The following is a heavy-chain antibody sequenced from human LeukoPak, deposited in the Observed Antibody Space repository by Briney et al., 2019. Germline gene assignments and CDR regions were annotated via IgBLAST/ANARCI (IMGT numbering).Heavy chain of an antibody. CDR1: GFTVSSSG. V-gene: IGHV3-23*01. CDR3: ARGRNTGSQFYFDY. J-gene: IGHJ4*02. Sequence: GGSLRLSCAASGFTVSSSGMGWVRQAPGKGLECVSLITGSGGSTSYTHSVEGLFTISRDNSKKTLYLQMKSLRAEDKAVYYCARGRNTGSQFYFDYWGQGTLVTVAS. CDR2: ITGSGGST. D-gene: IGHD5-18*01.